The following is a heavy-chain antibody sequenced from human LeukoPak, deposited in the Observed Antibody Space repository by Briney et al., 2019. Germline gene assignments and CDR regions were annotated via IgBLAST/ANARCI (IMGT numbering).Heavy chain of an antibody. CDR1: GYSISSGYF. CDR3: ARQGPYSSSWYNYYYMDV. J-gene: IGHJ6*03. Sequence: SETLSLTCTVSGYSISSGYFWGWIRQPPGKGLEWIGTIYHSGSTNYNPSLKSRVTISVDTSKNQFSLKLSSVTAADTAVYYCARQGPYSSSWYNYYYMDVWGKGTTVTISS. D-gene: IGHD6-13*01. CDR2: IYHSGST. V-gene: IGHV4-38-2*02.